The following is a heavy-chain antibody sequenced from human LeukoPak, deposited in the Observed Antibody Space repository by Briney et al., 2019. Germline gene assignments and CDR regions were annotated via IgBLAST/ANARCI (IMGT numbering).Heavy chain of an antibody. CDR2: IYYSGNS. CDR3: ARIFLGYSSGWYFDY. CDR1: GGSISSYY. D-gene: IGHD6-19*01. J-gene: IGHJ4*02. Sequence: SETLSLTCTVSGGSISSYYWSWIRQPPGKGLEWMGYIYYSGNSNYNPSLKSRVTMSVDTSKNQFSLNLSSVTALDTAVYYCARIFLGYSSGWYFDYWGQGTLVTVSS. V-gene: IGHV4-59*12.